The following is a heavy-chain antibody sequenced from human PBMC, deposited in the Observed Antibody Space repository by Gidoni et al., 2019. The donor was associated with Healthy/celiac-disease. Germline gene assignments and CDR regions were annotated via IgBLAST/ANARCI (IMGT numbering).Heavy chain of an antibody. D-gene: IGHD2-15*01. J-gene: IGHJ4*02. V-gene: IGHV3-30-3*01. CDR1: GFTFSSYA. CDR2: ISYDGSNK. Sequence: QVQLVESGGGVVQPGRPLRLSCAASGFTFSSYAMHWVRQAPGKGLEWVAVISYDGSNKYYADSVKGRFTISRDNSKNTLYLQMNSLRAEDTAVYYCARDLRRTPQPLFDYWGQGTLVTVSS. CDR3: ARDLRRTPQPLFDY.